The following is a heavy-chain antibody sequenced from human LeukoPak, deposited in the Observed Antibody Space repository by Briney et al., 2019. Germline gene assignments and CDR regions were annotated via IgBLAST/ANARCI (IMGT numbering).Heavy chain of an antibody. CDR1: GGSFSGYY. CDR2: INHSGST. CDR3: ARGNDFWSGYSGTYGMDV. J-gene: IGHJ6*02. Sequence: SETLSLTCAVSGGSFSGYYWSWIRQPPGKGLEWIGEINHSGSTNYNPSLKSRVTISVDTSKNQFSLKLSSVTAADTAVYYCARGNDFWSGYSGTYGMDVWGQGTTVTVSS. D-gene: IGHD3-3*01. V-gene: IGHV4-34*01.